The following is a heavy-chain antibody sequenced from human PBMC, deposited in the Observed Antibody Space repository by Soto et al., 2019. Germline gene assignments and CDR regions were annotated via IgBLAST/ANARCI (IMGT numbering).Heavy chain of an antibody. V-gene: IGHV3-23*01. CDR3: AKAQMMQLPSEPYYFDY. CDR2: ISGSGGST. D-gene: IGHD2-2*01. J-gene: IGHJ4*02. CDR1: GFTFSSYA. Sequence: GGSLRLSCAASGFTFSSYAMSWVRQAPGKGLEWVSAISGSGGSTYYADSVKGRFTISRDNSKNTLYLQMNSLRAEDTAVYYCAKAQMMQLPSEPYYFDYWGQGTLVTVSS.